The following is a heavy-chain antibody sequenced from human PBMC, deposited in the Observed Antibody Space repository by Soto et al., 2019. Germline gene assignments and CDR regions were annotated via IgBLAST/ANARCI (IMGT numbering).Heavy chain of an antibody. V-gene: IGHV3-48*01. Sequence: GGPLRLSCVASGFTLSRYSMNWVRQAPGKGLEWVSYISRSSSTIYYADSVKGRFTISRDNAENSLYLQMNSLRAEDTAVYYCAKETYSGPLDYWGQGTLVTVSS. D-gene: IGHD2-15*01. CDR2: ISRSSSTI. CDR3: AKETYSGPLDY. J-gene: IGHJ4*02. CDR1: GFTLSRYS.